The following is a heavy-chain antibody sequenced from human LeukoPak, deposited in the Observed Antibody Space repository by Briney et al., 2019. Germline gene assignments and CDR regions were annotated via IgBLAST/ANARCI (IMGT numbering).Heavy chain of an antibody. J-gene: IGHJ4*02. CDR1: GFTFSNYW. Sequence: GGSLRLSCAASGFTFSNYWMSWVRQAPGQGLEGVGNIMEDGSEKYYVDSVRRRFTISRDNVKTSLYLHMNRLRAEDTAVYYCARGWVDCSRSACYAFDFWGQGTLVTISS. V-gene: IGHV3-7*01. D-gene: IGHD2-2*01. CDR2: IMEDGSEK. CDR3: ARGWVDCSRSACYAFDF.